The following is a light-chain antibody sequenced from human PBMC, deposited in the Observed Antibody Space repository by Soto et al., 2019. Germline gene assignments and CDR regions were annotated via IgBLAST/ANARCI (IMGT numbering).Light chain of an antibody. V-gene: IGLV2-14*01. CDR1: SSDVGGYNY. CDR3: SSYTSSSTLENV. Sequence: QSVVSHPGTIVESPGQWITINCTETSSDVGGYNYVSWYQQHPGKAPKLMIYDVSNRPSGVSNRFSGSKSGNTASLTISGLQAEDEADYYCSSYTSSSTLENVFGTGTKVTVL. J-gene: IGLJ1*01. CDR2: DVS.